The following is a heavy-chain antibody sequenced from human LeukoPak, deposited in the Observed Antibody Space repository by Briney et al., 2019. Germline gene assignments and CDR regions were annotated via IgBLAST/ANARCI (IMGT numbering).Heavy chain of an antibody. D-gene: IGHD3-22*01. V-gene: IGHV3-33*01. CDR1: GFMFSNYG. Sequence: QPAGSLRLSCAASGFMFSNYGMHWVRQAPGKGLEWVAVIWYDGSNEYYADSVKGRFTISRDNYKNTLYLQMNSLRPEDTAVYYCARALPDYYDGSGYYDYWGQGTLVTVSS. J-gene: IGHJ4*02. CDR3: ARALPDYYDGSGYYDY. CDR2: IWYDGSNE.